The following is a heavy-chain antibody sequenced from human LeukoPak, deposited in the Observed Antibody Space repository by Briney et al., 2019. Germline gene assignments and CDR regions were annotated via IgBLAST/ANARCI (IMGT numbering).Heavy chain of an antibody. CDR2: IRSKANNYAT. Sequence: GGSLRLSCAASGFTFSGSSMHWVRQASGKGLEWVGRIRSKANNYATAYAASVRGRFTISRDDSKNTAYLQMNSLKTEDTALYYCTRINPSGGSYYDAFDIWGQGTMVTVSS. CDR3: TRINPSGGSYYDAFDI. V-gene: IGHV3-73*01. J-gene: IGHJ3*02. D-gene: IGHD1-26*01. CDR1: GFTFSGSS.